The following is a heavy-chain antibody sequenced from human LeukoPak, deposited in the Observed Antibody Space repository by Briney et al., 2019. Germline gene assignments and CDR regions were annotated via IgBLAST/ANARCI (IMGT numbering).Heavy chain of an antibody. CDR2: ISSSSTI. Sequence: GGSLRLSCAASGFTFSSYSMNWVRQAPGKGLEWVSSISSSSTIYYADSVKGRFTISRDNAKNSLYLQMNSLRAEDTAVYYCARDYDILTGFDYWGQGTLVTVSS. V-gene: IGHV3-48*01. CDR3: ARDYDILTGFDY. J-gene: IGHJ4*02. D-gene: IGHD3-9*01. CDR1: GFTFSSYS.